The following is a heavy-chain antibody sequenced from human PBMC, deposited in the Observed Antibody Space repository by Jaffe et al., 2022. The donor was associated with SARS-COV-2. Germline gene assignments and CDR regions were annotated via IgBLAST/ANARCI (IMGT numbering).Heavy chain of an antibody. V-gene: IGHV3-30*18. CDR1: GFTFSSYG. D-gene: IGHD3-16*01. J-gene: IGHJ4*02. Sequence: QVQLVESGGGVVQPGRSLRLSCAASGFTFSSYGMHWVRQAPGKGLEWVAVISYDGSNKYYADSVKGRFTISRDNSKNTLYLQMNSLRAEDTAVYYCAKVGYDYWGQGTLVTVSS. CDR3: AKVGYDY. CDR2: ISYDGSNK.